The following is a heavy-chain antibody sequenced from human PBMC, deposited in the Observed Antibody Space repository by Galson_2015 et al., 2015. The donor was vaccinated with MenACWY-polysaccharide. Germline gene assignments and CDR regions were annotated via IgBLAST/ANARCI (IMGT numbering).Heavy chain of an antibody. CDR2: IFPATSST. Sequence: SGAEVKKPGESLKTSCEASGYNFNTFWIGWARQLPGKGLEWMGIIFPATSSTKYSPSFQGQVTISADKSNSTAYLQWTSLKASDTAMYFCARHQFSTAWSPAGHWGQGTLIIVSS. CDR1: GYNFNTFW. CDR3: ARHQFSTAWSPAGH. V-gene: IGHV5-51*01. J-gene: IGHJ4*02. D-gene: IGHD6-19*01.